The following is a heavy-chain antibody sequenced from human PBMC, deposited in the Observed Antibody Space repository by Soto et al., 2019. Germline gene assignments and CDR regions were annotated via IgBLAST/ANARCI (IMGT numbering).Heavy chain of an antibody. CDR1: GGTFSSYA. CDR2: IIPIFGTA. J-gene: IGHJ5*02. Sequence: GASVKVSCKASGGTFSSYAISWVRQAPGQGLEWMGGIIPIFGTANYAQKFQGRVTITADESTSTAYMELSSLRSEDTAVYYCARDDYDFWSGYSSFDPWGQGTLVTVSS. V-gene: IGHV1-69*13. D-gene: IGHD3-3*01. CDR3: ARDDYDFWSGYSSFDP.